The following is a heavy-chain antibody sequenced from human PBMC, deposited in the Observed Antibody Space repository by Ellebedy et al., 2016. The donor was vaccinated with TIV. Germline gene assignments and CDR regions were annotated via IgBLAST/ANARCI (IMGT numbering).Heavy chain of an antibody. J-gene: IGHJ4*02. CDR1: GFTFSRYW. D-gene: IGHD3-10*01. V-gene: IGHV3-74*01. Sequence: GASLKISXAASGFTFSRYWMHWVSHVQGKGLVWVSRINTDGSSTNYADSVKGRFTISRDNAKNTLYLQMNSLRAEDTAVYYCASGDRTSRFGDFSDYWGQGTLVTVSS. CDR3: ASGDRTSRFGDFSDY. CDR2: INTDGSST.